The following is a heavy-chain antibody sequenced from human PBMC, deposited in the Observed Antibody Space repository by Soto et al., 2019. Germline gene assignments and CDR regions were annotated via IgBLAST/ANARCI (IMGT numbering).Heavy chain of an antibody. V-gene: IGHV4-39*01. CDR2: IYYSGST. CDR3: ARHGSGCYYNHRFDP. J-gene: IGHJ5*02. Sequence: PSETLSLTCTVSGDSISSSSYYWGWIRQPPGKGLEWIGSIYYSGSTYYNPSLKSRVTISVDTSKNQFSLKLSSVTAADTAVYYCARHGSGCYYNHRFDPWGQVTLVTV. CDR1: GDSISSSSYY. D-gene: IGHD3-10*01.